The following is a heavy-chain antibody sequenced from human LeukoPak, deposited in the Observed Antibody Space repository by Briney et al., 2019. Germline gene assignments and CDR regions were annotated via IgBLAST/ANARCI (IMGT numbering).Heavy chain of an antibody. V-gene: IGHV1-2*04. CDR2: INPNSGGT. D-gene: IGHD3-22*01. CDR3: ARALPDYYDSSGPNPNWFDP. CDR1: GYTFTGYY. J-gene: IGHJ5*02. Sequence: ASVKVSCKASGYTFTGYYMHWVRQAPGQGLEWMGWINPNSGGTNYAQKFQGWVTMTRDTSISTAYMELSRLRSDDTAVYYCARALPDYYDSSGPNPNWFDPWGQGTLVTVSS.